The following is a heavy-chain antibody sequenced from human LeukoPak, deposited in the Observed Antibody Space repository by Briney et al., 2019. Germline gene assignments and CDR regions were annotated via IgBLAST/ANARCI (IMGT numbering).Heavy chain of an antibody. D-gene: IGHD5-12*01. V-gene: IGHV1-2*02. Sequence: ASVKVSCKASGYTFTGYYMHWVRQAPGQGLEWMGWINPNSGGTNYAQKFQGRVTMTRDTSISTAYMELSSLRSEDTAVYYCARDVGATISNYNWFDPWGQGTLVTVSS. J-gene: IGHJ5*02. CDR2: INPNSGGT. CDR3: ARDVGATISNYNWFDP. CDR1: GYTFTGYY.